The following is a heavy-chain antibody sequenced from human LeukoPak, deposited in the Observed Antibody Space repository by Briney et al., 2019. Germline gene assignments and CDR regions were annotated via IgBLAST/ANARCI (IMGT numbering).Heavy chain of an antibody. Sequence: SETLSLTCTVSGGSISSYYWSWIRQPPGKGLEWIGYIYYSGSTNYNPSLKSRVTISVDTSKNQFSLKLSSVTAADTVVYYCARDGGHYYDSSGYNWFDPWGQGTLVTVSS. V-gene: IGHV4-59*01. J-gene: IGHJ5*02. CDR3: ARDGGHYYDSSGYNWFDP. CDR1: GGSISSYY. CDR2: IYYSGST. D-gene: IGHD3-22*01.